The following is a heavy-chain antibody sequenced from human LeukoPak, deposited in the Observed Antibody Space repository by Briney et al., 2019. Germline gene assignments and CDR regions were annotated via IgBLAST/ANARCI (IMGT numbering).Heavy chain of an antibody. V-gene: IGHV3-74*01. CDR1: GFTFNNYW. Sequence: GGSLRLSCAASGFTFNNYWIHWVRQAPGKGLVWVSRVNPGGSTANFADSVKGRFTISRDNARNTVFLQTSSLTAEDTAVYYCVRGTYHAYYMDVWGKGTTVTVSS. D-gene: IGHD3-16*01. CDR2: VNPGGSTA. CDR3: VRGTYHAYYMDV. J-gene: IGHJ6*03.